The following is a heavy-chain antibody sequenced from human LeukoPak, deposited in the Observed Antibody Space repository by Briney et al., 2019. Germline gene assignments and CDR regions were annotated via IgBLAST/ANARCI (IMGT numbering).Heavy chain of an antibody. D-gene: IGHD3-9*01. V-gene: IGHV3-23*01. CDR1: GFTFSSYA. CDR2: ISGSGGST. Sequence: GGSLRLSCAASGFTFSSYAMSWVRQAPGKGLEWVSAISGSGGSTYYADSVKGRFTISRDNSKNTLYLQMNSLRAEDTAVYYCAKEPTDWYYDILTGYYAANHFDYWGRGTLVTVSS. CDR3: AKEPTDWYYDILTGYYAANHFDY. J-gene: IGHJ4*02.